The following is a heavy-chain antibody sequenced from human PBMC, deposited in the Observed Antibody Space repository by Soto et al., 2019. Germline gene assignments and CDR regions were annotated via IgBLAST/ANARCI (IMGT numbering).Heavy chain of an antibody. J-gene: IGHJ4*02. CDR1: GASVSSTGYD. Sequence: SETLSLTCTVSGASVSSTGYDWSWMRLSTGRGLEWIGEINYSGSTNYNPSLKSRVTISVDTSKNQFSLRLSSVTAADTAVYYCARGPDFWSGYQNAYYFDYWGQGTLVTVS. V-gene: IGHV4-61*08. CDR2: INYSGST. CDR3: ARGPDFWSGYQNAYYFDY. D-gene: IGHD3-3*01.